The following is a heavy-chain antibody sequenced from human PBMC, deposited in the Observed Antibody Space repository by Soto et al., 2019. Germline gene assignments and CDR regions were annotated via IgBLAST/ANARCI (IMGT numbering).Heavy chain of an antibody. CDR1: GYALTELS. J-gene: IGHJ5*02. CDR3: ATVSRYCSGGSCFTINWFDP. CDR2: FDPEDGET. V-gene: IGHV1-24*01. Sequence: ASVKVSCKVSGYALTELSMHWVRQAPGKGLEWMGGFDPEDGETIYAQKFQGRVTMTEDTSTDTAYMELSSLRSEDTAVYYCATVSRYCSGGSCFTINWFDPWGQGTLVTVSS. D-gene: IGHD2-15*01.